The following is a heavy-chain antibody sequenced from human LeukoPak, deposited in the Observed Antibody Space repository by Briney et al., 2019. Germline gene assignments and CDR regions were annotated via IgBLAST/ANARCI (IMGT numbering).Heavy chain of an antibody. CDR2: IKQDGSQR. V-gene: IGHV3-7*01. Sequence: RGSLRLSCTASGFTFSDYWMTWIRQAPGKGPEWVANIKQDGSQRYYVDSVRGRFTISRDNAKNSLFLQMNGLRAEDTAVYYCARRGGSSSRRSPIDYWGQGTLVTVSS. CDR1: GFTFSDYW. D-gene: IGHD6-6*01. J-gene: IGHJ4*02. CDR3: ARRGGSSSRRSPIDY.